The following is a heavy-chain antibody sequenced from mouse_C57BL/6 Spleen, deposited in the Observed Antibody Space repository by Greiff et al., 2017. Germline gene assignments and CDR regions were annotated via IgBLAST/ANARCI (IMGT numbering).Heavy chain of an antibody. CDR3: ARLPDGYYAYWYFDV. CDR1: GYTFTDHT. D-gene: IGHD2-3*01. J-gene: IGHJ1*03. CDR2: IYPRDGST. Sequence: VQLQQSDAELVKPGASVKISCKVSGYTFTDHTIHWMKQRPEQGLEWIGYIYPRDGSTKYNEKFKGQATLTADKSSSTAYMQLNSLTSEDSAVYFCARLPDGYYAYWYFDVWGTGTTVTVSS. V-gene: IGHV1-78*01.